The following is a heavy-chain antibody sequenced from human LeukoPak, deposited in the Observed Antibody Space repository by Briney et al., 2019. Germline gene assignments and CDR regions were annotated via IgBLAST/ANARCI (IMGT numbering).Heavy chain of an antibody. CDR2: IYYSGST. CDR3: ASSSQLARFDY. CDR1: GYSISSGYY. J-gene: IGHJ4*02. Sequence: SETLSLTCTVSGYSISSGYYWGWIRQPPGKGLEWIGSIYYSGSTYYNPSLKSRVTISVDTSKNQFSLKLSSVTAADTAVYYCASSSQLARFDYWGQGTLVTVSS. V-gene: IGHV4-38-2*02. D-gene: IGHD1-1*01.